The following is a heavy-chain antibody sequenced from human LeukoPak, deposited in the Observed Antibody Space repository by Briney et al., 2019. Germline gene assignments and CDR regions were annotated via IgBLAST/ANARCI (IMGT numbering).Heavy chain of an antibody. V-gene: IGHV5-10-1*04. CDR1: GYSFTNYW. J-gene: IGHJ5*02. Sequence: GESLKISCKGSGYSFTNYWIIWVRQMPGKGLEWMGRIDPSDSYTNYSPSFQGQVTISADKSISTAYLQWSSLKASDTAMYYCARRAVAAQWGWFDPWGQGTLVTVSS. CDR2: IDPSDSYT. D-gene: IGHD6-19*01. CDR3: ARRAVAAQWGWFDP.